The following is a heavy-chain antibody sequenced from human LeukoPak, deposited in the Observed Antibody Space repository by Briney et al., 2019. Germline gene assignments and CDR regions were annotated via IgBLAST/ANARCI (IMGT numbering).Heavy chain of an antibody. J-gene: IGHJ4*02. V-gene: IGHV4-34*01. D-gene: IGHD1-26*01. CDR3: ARDTIVGATDY. CDR1: GGSFSGYY. Sequence: PSETLSLTCAVYGGSFSGYYWSWIRQPPEKGLEWIGEINHSGSTNYNPSLKSRVTISVDTSKNQFSLKLSSVTAADTAVYYCARDTIVGATDYWGQGTLVTVSS. CDR2: INHSGST.